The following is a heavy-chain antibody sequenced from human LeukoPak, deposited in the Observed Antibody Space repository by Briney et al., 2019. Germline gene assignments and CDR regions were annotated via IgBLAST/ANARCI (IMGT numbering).Heavy chain of an antibody. CDR2: ISYDGSNK. Sequence: GGSLRLSCAASGFTFSSYAMHWVRQAPGKGLEWVAVISYDGSNKYYADSVKGRFTISRDNSKNTLYLQMNSLRAEDTAVYYCARDHLRYSSGWHDYNDYWGQGTLVTVSS. J-gene: IGHJ4*02. D-gene: IGHD6-19*01. V-gene: IGHV3-30*04. CDR1: GFTFSSYA. CDR3: ARDHLRYSSGWHDYNDY.